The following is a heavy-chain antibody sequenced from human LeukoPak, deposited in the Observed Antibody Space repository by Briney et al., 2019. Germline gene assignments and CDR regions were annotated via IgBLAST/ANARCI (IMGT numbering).Heavy chain of an antibody. Sequence: ASVKVSCKASGYTFTSYDINWVRQATGQGLEWMGWMNPNSGNTGYAQKFQGRVTITRNTSISTAYMELSSLRSEDTAVYYCARDGSSSWYHRFDPWGQGTLVTVSS. D-gene: IGHD6-13*01. CDR3: ARDGSSSWYHRFDP. CDR2: MNPNSGNT. CDR1: GYTFTSYD. V-gene: IGHV1-8*03. J-gene: IGHJ5*02.